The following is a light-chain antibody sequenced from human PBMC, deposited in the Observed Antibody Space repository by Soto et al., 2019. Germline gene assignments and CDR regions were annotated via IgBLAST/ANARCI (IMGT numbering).Light chain of an antibody. Sequence: HMTQSPSSVSASVGYRVTITCRASQDISSWLAWYQQKPGKAPKLLIYATSSLQSGVPSRFSGSGSGTDFTLTISSLQPEDFATYYCQQANSCPITFGQGARLEIK. CDR2: ATS. V-gene: IGKV1-12*01. J-gene: IGKJ5*01. CDR3: QQANSCPIT. CDR1: QDISSW.